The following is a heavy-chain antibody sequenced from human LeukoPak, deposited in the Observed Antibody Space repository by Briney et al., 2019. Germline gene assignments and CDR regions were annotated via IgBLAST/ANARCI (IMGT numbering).Heavy chain of an antibody. CDR1: GFTFSDYY. CDR3: ARKQTRSWTFDY. J-gene: IGHJ4*02. V-gene: IGHV3-11*01. Sequence: PGGSLRLSCAASGFTFSDYYMSWLRQAPGKGLEWVSYISGNGGITFYADSVKGRFTISRDNTNNFLYLQMNSLSAEDTAVYYCARKQTRSWTFDYWGQGILVTVSS. D-gene: IGHD3-16*02. CDR2: ISGNGGIT.